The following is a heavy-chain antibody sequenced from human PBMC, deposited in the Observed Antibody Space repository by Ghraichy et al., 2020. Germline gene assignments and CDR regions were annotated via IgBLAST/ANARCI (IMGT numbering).Heavy chain of an antibody. D-gene: IGHD1-26*01. CDR3: ARDGIRYSGSYYDGFDI. J-gene: IGHJ3*02. Sequence: GGSLRLSCAASGFTFSSSGMHWVRQAPGKGLEWVAVIWYDATNKYYADSVKGRFTISRDNSKNTLYLQMNSLRAEDTAVYYCARDGIRYSGSYYDGFDIWGQGTMVTVSS. V-gene: IGHV3-33*01. CDR2: IWYDATNK. CDR1: GFTFSSSG.